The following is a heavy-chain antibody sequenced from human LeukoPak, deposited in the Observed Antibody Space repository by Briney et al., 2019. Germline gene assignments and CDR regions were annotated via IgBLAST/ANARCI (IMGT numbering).Heavy chain of an antibody. D-gene: IGHD2-8*01. CDR3: ARDRYCTNGVCNWFDP. V-gene: IGHV1-18*01. CDR2: ISAYNGNT. Sequence: ASVKVSCKASGYTFTSYGISWVRQAAGQGLEWMGWISAYNGNTNYAQKLQGRVTMTTDTSTSTAYMELRSLRSDDTAVYYCARDRYCTNGVCNWFDPWGQGTLVTVSS. CDR1: GYTFTSYG. J-gene: IGHJ5*02.